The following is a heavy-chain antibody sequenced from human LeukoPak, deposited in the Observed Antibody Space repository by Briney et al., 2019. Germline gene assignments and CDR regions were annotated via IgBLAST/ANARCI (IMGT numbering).Heavy chain of an antibody. CDR2: ISDSGGSP. D-gene: IGHD6-13*01. V-gene: IGHV3-23*01. Sequence: GGSLRLSCAGSGFTFSSYAMSWVRQAPGKGLEWVSGISDSGGSPYYADSVKGRYTISKDNSKNTLYLQMNSLRAEDTAVHYCAKDRGIAAAGDFDYWGQGTLVTVPS. J-gene: IGHJ4*02. CDR3: AKDRGIAAAGDFDY. CDR1: GFTFSSYA.